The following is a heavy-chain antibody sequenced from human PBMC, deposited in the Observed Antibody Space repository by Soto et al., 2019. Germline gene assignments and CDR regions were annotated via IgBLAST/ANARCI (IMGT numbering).Heavy chain of an antibody. J-gene: IGHJ5*02. D-gene: IGHD2-8*01. CDR1: GYTFTSYD. CDR3: ARLDTYMLGHWFDP. V-gene: IGHV1-8*01. CDR2: MNPNSGNT. Sequence: QVQLVQSGAEVKKPGASVKVSCKASGYTFTSYDINWVRQATGQGLEWMGWMNPNSGNTGYAQKFRGRVTMTRNTSISTAYMELSSLRSEDTAVYYCARLDTYMLGHWFDPWGQGTLVTVSS.